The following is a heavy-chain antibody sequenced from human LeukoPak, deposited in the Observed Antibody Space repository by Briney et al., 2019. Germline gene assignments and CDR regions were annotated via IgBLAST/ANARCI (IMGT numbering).Heavy chain of an antibody. Sequence: SVKVSCKASGYTFTSYYMHWVRQAPGQGLEWMGIINPSGGSTSYAQKFQGRVTMTRDTSTSTVYMELSSLRSEDTAVYYGAAGGVTVTFFDYWGQGTLVTVSS. J-gene: IGHJ4*02. CDR2: INPSGGST. V-gene: IGHV1-46*01. CDR1: GYTFTSYY. D-gene: IGHD4-17*01. CDR3: AAGGVTVTFFDY.